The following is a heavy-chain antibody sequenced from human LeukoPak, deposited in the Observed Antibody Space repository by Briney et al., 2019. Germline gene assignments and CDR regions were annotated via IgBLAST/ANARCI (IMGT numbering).Heavy chain of an antibody. CDR2: INPNSGGT. D-gene: IGHD4-17*01. J-gene: IGHJ5*02. V-gene: IGHV1-2*02. Sequence: ASVKVSCKASGYTFTGYYMHWVRQAPGQGLEWMGWINPNSGGTNYAQKFRGRVTMTRDTSISTAYMELSRLRSDDTAVYYCARDKTTVTTINWFDPWGQGTLVTVSS. CDR3: ARDKTTVTTINWFDP. CDR1: GYTFTGYY.